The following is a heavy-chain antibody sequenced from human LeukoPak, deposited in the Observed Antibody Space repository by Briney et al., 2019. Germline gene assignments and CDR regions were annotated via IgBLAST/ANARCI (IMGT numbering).Heavy chain of an antibody. J-gene: IGHJ5*02. V-gene: IGHV3-7*01. CDR2: IKQDGSEK. D-gene: IGHD5-18*01. CDR3: ARSGDTGYRPQGP. CDR1: GFTFSSYW. Sequence: GGSLRLSCAASGFTFSSYWMSWVRQAPGKGLEWVANIKQDGSEKYYVDSVKGRFTISRHNAKDSLYLQMNSLRAEDTAVYYCARSGDTGYRPQGPWGQGTLVTVSS.